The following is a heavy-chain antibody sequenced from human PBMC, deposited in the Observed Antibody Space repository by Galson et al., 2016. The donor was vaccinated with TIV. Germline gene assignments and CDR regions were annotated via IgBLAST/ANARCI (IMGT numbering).Heavy chain of an antibody. CDR2: ISTSSSLI. CDR1: GLPFSSYN. V-gene: IGHV3-21*01. CDR3: ARVFASYNFDY. J-gene: IGHJ4*02. D-gene: IGHD6-13*01. Sequence: SLRLSCAASGLPFSSYNMNWVRQAPGKGLEWVSSISTSSSLIYYADSVKGRFTISRDNAKNSLYLQMNSLRAEDTAVYSCARVFASYNFDYWGQGTLVTVSS.